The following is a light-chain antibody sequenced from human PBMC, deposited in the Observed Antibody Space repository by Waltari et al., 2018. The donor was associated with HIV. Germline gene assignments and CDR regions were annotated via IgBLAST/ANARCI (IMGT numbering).Light chain of an antibody. V-gene: IGKV1-5*03. J-gene: IGKJ3*01. Sequence: DIQMTQSPSTLSASVGDRVTITCRASQSISSWLAWYQQKPGKAPKLLIYKASSLESGVPSRFSGSGSGTEFTLTISSLQPDDFATYYCQQYNSYSSLTFGPGTKVDIK. CDR1: QSISSW. CDR2: KAS. CDR3: QQYNSYSSLT.